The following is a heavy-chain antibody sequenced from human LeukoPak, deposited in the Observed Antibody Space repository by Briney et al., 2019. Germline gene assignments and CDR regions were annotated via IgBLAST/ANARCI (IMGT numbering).Heavy chain of an antibody. CDR1: GFTFRNYV. CDR3: ARDASYSSGWFLYYFDY. Sequence: GGSLRLSCAASGFTFRNYVIHWVRQAPGKGLEWVAVTSSDLNVKLYADSVKGRFTISRDNSRSTLYLQMNSLRAEDTAVYYCARDASYSSGWFLYYFDYWGQGTLVTVSS. J-gene: IGHJ4*02. V-gene: IGHV3-30-3*01. CDR2: TSSDLNVK. D-gene: IGHD6-19*01.